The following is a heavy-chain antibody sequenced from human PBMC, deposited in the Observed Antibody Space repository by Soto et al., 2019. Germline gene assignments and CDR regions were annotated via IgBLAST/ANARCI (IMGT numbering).Heavy chain of an antibody. CDR3: ARWSSISPLYCSGGSCYSGTDY. CDR2: ISAYNGNT. Sequence: ASVKVSWKASWYTLSRYGISWGGQAPGQRLEWMGWISAYNGNTNYAQKLQGRVTMTTDTSTSTAYMELRSLRSDDTAVYYCARWSSISPLYCSGGSCYSGTDYWGQGTLVTVSS. CDR1: WYTLSRYG. D-gene: IGHD2-15*01. J-gene: IGHJ4*02. V-gene: IGHV1-18*01.